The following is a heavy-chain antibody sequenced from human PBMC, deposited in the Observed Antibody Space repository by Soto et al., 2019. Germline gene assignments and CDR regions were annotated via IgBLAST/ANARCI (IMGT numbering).Heavy chain of an antibody. Sequence: GGSLRLSCAASGFTFSSFHMNWVRQAPGRGLEWVAYITSSSDTIYYSDSVKGRFTISRDNGKNSLFLQMNSLRDEDTAVYYCARVGVVIPPGYYYAMDVRGQGTTVTVSS. D-gene: IGHD3-3*01. CDR1: GFTFSSFH. CDR2: ITSSSDTI. V-gene: IGHV3-48*02. J-gene: IGHJ6*02. CDR3: ARVGVVIPPGYYYAMDV.